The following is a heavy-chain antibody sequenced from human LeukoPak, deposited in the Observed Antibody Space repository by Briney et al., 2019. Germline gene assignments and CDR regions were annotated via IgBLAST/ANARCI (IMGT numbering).Heavy chain of an antibody. J-gene: IGHJ4*02. V-gene: IGHV3-7*01. Sequence: PGGSLRLSCAASGFTFSIYWMSWVRQAPGKGLEWVANIKEDGSEKYYVDSVKGRFTISRDNAKNSLYLQMNSLRAEDTAVYYCARAHSSALDYWGQGTLVTVSS. CDR3: ARAHSSALDY. CDR2: IKEDGSEK. CDR1: GFTFSIYW. D-gene: IGHD6-25*01.